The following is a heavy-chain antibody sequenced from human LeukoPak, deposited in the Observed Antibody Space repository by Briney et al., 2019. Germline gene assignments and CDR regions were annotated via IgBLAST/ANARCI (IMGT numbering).Heavy chain of an antibody. CDR3: ARGGDFWSGYYRFDP. Sequence: SETLSLTCTVSGGSISSYYWSWIRQPPGKGLEWIGYIYYSGSTNYNPSLKSRVTISVDTSKNQFSLKLSSVTAADTAVYYCARGGDFWSGYYRFDPWGQGTLVTVSS. D-gene: IGHD3-3*01. CDR2: IYYSGST. CDR1: GGSISSYY. V-gene: IGHV4-59*01. J-gene: IGHJ5*02.